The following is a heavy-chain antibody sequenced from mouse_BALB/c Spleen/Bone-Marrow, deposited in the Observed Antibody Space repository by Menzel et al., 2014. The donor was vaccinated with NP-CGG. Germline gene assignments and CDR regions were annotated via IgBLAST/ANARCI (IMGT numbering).Heavy chain of an antibody. D-gene: IGHD1-2*01. Sequence: EVKLMESGGGLVQPGGSLKLSCAASGFDFSRYWMTWVRQAPGKGLEWIGEINPASSTINYTPSLKDKFIISRDNAKNTLYLQMSKVRSEDTALYYCAKNYYYGYGAYWGQGTLVTVSA. CDR3: AKNYYYGYGAY. CDR2: INPASSTI. J-gene: IGHJ3*01. CDR1: GFDFSRYW. V-gene: IGHV4-1*02.